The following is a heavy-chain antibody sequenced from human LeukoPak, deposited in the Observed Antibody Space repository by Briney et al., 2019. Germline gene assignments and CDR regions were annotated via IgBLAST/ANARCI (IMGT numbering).Heavy chain of an antibody. J-gene: IGHJ3*02. V-gene: IGHV1-46*01. Sequence: GASVKVSCKASGYTFTSYYMHWVRQAPGQGLEWMGIINPSSGSTSYAQKFQGRVTMTRDTSTSTVYMELSSLRSVDTAVYYCARDPDLIRPRGAFDIWGQGTMVTVSS. CDR1: GYTFTSYY. CDR2: INPSSGST. CDR3: ARDPDLIRPRGAFDI. D-gene: IGHD1-14*01.